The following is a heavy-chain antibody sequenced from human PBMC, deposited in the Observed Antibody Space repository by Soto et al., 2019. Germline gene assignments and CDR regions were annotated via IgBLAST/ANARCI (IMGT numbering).Heavy chain of an antibody. D-gene: IGHD2-15*01. V-gene: IGHV1-69*06. CDR1: GGSFTYT. CDR3: ARLHSGGTYEIDG. J-gene: IGHJ3*01. CDR2: IIPIFSTT. Sequence: QMHLVQSGAEVKKPGSSVKVSCKASGGSFTYTLSCVRRAPGQGLEWMVGIIPIFSTTNYAQKFQDRVTITADKSTKTAYMELKTLRSQDTAVYYCARLHSGGTYEIDGRGEGTKGSV.